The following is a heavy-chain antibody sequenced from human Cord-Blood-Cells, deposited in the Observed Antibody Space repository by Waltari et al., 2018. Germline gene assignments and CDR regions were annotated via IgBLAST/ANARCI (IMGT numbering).Heavy chain of an antibody. CDR2: INPNSGGT. V-gene: IGHV1-2*02. D-gene: IGHD6-25*01. Sequence: QVQLVQSGAEVKKPGASVKVSCKASGYTFTGYYMHWVRQAPGQGLEWMGWINPNSGGTNYAQKFQGRVTMTRDTSISTAYMELSRLRSDDTAVYYCARVNSGLTDYLYFDLWGRGTLVTVSS. CDR1: GYTFTGYY. CDR3: ARVNSGLTDYLYFDL. J-gene: IGHJ2*01.